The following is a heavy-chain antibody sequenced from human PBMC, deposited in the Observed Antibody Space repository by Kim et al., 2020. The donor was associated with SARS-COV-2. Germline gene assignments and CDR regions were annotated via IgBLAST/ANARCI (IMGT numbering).Heavy chain of an antibody. V-gene: IGHV2-70*11. Sequence: SGPTLVNPTQTLTLTCTFSGFSLLTSGMCVNWIRQPPGKALEWLARIDWDDDKYYNTSLKTRLTISKDTSKNQVVLIMTNMDPVDTATYYCARIRGTGTTRAQSYRYYRDVWGKGTTVTVSS. CDR1: GFSLLTSGMC. CDR3: ARIRGTGTTRAQSYRYYRDV. J-gene: IGHJ6*03. CDR2: IDWDDDK. D-gene: IGHD1-7*01.